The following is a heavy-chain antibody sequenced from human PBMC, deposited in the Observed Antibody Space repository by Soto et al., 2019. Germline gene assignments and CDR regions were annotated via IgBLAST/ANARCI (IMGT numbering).Heavy chain of an antibody. Sequence: QVQLVQSGAEVKKPGSSVKISCQASGGTFSTSTISWVRQAPGQGLEWMGRTIPIVDRAIYAQNFQGRVTMTADKSTNSVYMEMFRLRSDDTAVYYCARAVAGTSILDSWGQGTLVTVSS. V-gene: IGHV1-69*08. J-gene: IGHJ4*02. D-gene: IGHD6-19*01. CDR2: TIPIVDRA. CDR1: GGTFSTST. CDR3: ARAVAGTSILDS.